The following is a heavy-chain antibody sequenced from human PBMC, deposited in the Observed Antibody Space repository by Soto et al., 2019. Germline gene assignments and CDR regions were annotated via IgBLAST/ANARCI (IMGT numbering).Heavy chain of an antibody. D-gene: IGHD6-13*01. CDR3: ARGGSSWYNWFDP. V-gene: IGHV4-59*01. Sequence: ETLSLTCTVSGGSISSYYWSWIRQPPGKGLEWIGYIYYSGSTNYNPSLKSRVTISVDTSKNQFSLKLSSVTAADTAVYYCARGGSSWYNWFDPWGQGTLVTVSS. CDR2: IYYSGST. J-gene: IGHJ5*02. CDR1: GGSISSYY.